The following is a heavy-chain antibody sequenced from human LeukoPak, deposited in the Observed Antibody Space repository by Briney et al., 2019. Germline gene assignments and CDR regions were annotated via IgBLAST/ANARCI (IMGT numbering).Heavy chain of an antibody. CDR3: ARTTVTTIGYYYYMDV. CDR2: IYPGDSDS. D-gene: IGHD4-17*01. Sequence: GESLKISCKGSGYSFTSYWIAWVRQMPGKGLEWMGIIYPGDSDSRYSPSFQGQVTFSADKSISTAYLQWSSLKASDTAMYYCARTTVTTIGYYYYMDVWGKGTTVTVSS. CDR1: GYSFTSYW. J-gene: IGHJ6*03. V-gene: IGHV5-51*01.